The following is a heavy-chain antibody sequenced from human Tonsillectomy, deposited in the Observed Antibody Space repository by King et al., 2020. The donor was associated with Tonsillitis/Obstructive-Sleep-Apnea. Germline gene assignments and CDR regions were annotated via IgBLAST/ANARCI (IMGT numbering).Heavy chain of an antibody. J-gene: IGHJ4*02. Sequence: TLKESGPTLVKPTQTLTLTCTFSGFSLSTSGVGVGWIRQPPGKALEWLALIYWDDDKRYSPSLKSRLTITKDTSKNHVVLTMTNMDPVDTATSYCAHMVHSNRNIDYWGQGTLVTVSS. CDR1: GFSLSTSGVG. D-gene: IGHD4-11*01. V-gene: IGHV2-5*02. CDR3: AHMVHSNRNIDY. CDR2: IYWDDDK.